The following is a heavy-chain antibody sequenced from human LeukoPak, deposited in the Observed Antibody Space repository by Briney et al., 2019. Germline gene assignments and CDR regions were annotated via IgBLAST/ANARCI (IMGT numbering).Heavy chain of an antibody. Sequence: ASVKVSCKASGYTFTSYDINWVRQATGQGLEWMGWMNPDSGDTGYVQKFQGRVTVTRDTSISTAYMELSSLRSDDTAVYYCARGRYDSSGYYSYWGQGTLVTVSS. D-gene: IGHD3-22*01. CDR3: ARGRYDSSGYYSY. CDR1: GYTFTSYD. J-gene: IGHJ4*02. CDR2: MNPDSGDT. V-gene: IGHV1-8*03.